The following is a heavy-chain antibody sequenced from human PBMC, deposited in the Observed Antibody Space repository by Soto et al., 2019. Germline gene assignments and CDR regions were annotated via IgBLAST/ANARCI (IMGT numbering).Heavy chain of an antibody. CDR3: ARDPGGYPLGIFNI. D-gene: IGHD2-8*02. CDR1: GFTFDDYG. CDR2: INWNGGST. Sequence: PGGSLRLSCAASGFTFDDYGMSWVRQAPGKGLEWVSGINWNGGSTGYADSVKGRFTISRDNAKNSLYLQMSSLRVEDTAVYYCARDPGGYPLGIFNIWGQGTRVTVSS. V-gene: IGHV3-20*04. J-gene: IGHJ3*02.